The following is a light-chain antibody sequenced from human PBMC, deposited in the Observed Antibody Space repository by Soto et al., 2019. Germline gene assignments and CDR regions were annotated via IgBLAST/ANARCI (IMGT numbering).Light chain of an antibody. CDR2: DAS. CDR1: QSVSSY. V-gene: IGKV3-11*01. Sequence: VVSQSPATLSLCPGERATLSCRASQSVSSYLAWYQQKPGQAPKLLIYDASNRATGIPARFSGSGSGTDFTLTISSLEPEDFAVYYCQQRSNWPRTFGQGSK. CDR3: QQRSNWPRT. J-gene: IGKJ1*01.